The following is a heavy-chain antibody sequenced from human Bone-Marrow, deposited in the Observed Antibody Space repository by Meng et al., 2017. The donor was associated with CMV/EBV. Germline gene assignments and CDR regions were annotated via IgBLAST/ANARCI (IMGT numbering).Heavy chain of an antibody. V-gene: IGHV4-30-4*01. D-gene: IGHD3-9*01. J-gene: IGHJ6*02. CDR1: GGSIKSGDYF. Sequence: SETLSLTCTVSGGSIKSGDYFWSWIRQPPGKGLEWIGYIYYSGTTYYNPSLESRLSISVDTSKNQFFLRLTSVTAADTAVYYCARDIYYDILTGYSTRGGLDVWGHGTTATVSS. CDR2: IYYSGTT. CDR3: ARDIYYDILTGYSTRGGLDV.